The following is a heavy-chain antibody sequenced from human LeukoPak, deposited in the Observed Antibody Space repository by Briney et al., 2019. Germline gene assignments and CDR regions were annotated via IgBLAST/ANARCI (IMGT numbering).Heavy chain of an antibody. J-gene: IGHJ4*02. CDR1: GGSISSYY. Sequence: SESLSLTCTVSGGSISSYYWTWIRQPPGKGLEWIGYIYYSGTTSCNPSLKGRVTISVDTSKKQFSLKLSSVTAADTAVYYCARASFWGALDYWGQGTLVTVSS. V-gene: IGHV4-59*01. CDR3: ARASFWGALDY. CDR2: IYYSGTT. D-gene: IGHD7-27*01.